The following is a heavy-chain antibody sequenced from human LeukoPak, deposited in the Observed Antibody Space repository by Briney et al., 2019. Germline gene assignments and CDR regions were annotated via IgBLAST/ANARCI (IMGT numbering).Heavy chain of an antibody. Sequence: ASVKVSCKVSGYTFTGYYMHWVRQAPGQGLEYMGRINPISGGTVYAQKFQGRVTMTRDTSITTAYMELTRLTSDDTAVYYCARYCSSTSCYSGYGGQGTLVTVSS. CDR1: GYTFTGYY. J-gene: IGHJ4*02. CDR2: INPISGGT. CDR3: ARYCSSTSCYSGY. D-gene: IGHD2-2*01. V-gene: IGHV1-2*06.